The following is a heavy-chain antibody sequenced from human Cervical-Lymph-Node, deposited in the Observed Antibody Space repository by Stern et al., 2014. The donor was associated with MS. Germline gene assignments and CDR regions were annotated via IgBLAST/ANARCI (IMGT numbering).Heavy chain of an antibody. CDR3: ARGLLGSENAFDI. D-gene: IGHD2-15*01. CDR1: GYTFTSYG. J-gene: IGHJ3*02. CDR2: IIAYKGNT. V-gene: IGHV1-18*01. Sequence: QLVQSGAEVKKPGASVKGSCKASGYTFTSYGISWVRQAPGQGLEWMACIIAYKGNTNYAQNLQGRVSITTDTSTSTAYMELRSLRSDDKAVYYCARGLLGSENAFDIWGQGTLVTVSS.